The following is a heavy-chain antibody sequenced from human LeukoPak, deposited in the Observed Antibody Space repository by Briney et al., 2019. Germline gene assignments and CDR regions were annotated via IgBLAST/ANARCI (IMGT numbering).Heavy chain of an antibody. CDR3: ARSADKGSVDY. J-gene: IGHJ4*02. D-gene: IGHD2-15*01. V-gene: IGHV3-7*03. CDR2: INEDGSEK. Sequence: GGSLRLSCAASEFTFSNYWMSWVRQAPGKGLEWVANINEDGSEKYYVGSVKGRFTISRDNAKNSLYLQMNSLRAEDTAVYYCARSADKGSVDYWGQGTLVTVSS. CDR1: EFTFSNYW.